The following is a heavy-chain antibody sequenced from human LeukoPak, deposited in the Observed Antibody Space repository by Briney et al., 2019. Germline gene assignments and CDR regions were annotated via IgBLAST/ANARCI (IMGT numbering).Heavy chain of an antibody. D-gene: IGHD4-23*01. CDR3: ARMDYGGNSGWFDP. J-gene: IGHJ5*02. V-gene: IGHV4-31*03. CDR1: GGSISSGGYY. CDR2: IYYSGST. Sequence: SQTLSLTCTVSGGSISSGGYYWSWIRQQPGKGLEWIGYIYYSGSTYYNPPLKSRVTISVDTSKNQFSLKLSSVTAADTAVYYCARMDYGGNSGWFDPWGQGTLVTVSS.